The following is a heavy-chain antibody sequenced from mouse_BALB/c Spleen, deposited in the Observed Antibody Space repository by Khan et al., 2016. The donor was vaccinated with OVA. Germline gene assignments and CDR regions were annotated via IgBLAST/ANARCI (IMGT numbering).Heavy chain of an antibody. J-gene: IGHJ3*01. CDR1: GYTFTSYT. CDR2: INPSNGYT. Sequence: VQLQQSGAELARPGASVKMSCKASGYTFTSYTIHWIKLRPGQGLEWIGFINPSNGYTNYKQKFKDKATLTADKSSTTVYMQLSSLTSDDSADYNCVRDGAYHRNDGWVAYWGQGTLVTVSA. V-gene: IGHV1-4*01. D-gene: IGHD2-14*01. CDR3: VRDGAYHRNDGWVAY.